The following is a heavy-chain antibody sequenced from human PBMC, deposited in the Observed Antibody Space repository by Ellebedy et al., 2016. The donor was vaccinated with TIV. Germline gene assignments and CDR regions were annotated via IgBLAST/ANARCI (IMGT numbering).Heavy chain of an antibody. CDR1: GYTFTAYA. D-gene: IGHD1-1*01. J-gene: IGHJ4*02. CDR2: IDTNTGNP. CDR3: ARWSRGGNDLFDS. V-gene: IGHV7-4-1*02. Sequence: AASVKVSCKASGYTFTAYALNWLRQAPGQGLEWMGWIDTNTGNPTYAPVFTGRFVFTLDTSVTTTALQLSGLKPEDSALYYCARWSRGGNDLFDSWGQGTLVTVSS.